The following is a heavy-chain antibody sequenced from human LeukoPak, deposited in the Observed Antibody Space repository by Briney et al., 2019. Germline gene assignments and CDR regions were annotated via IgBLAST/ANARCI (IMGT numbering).Heavy chain of an antibody. Sequence: GASVKVSCKASGYTFTSYAMNWVRQAPGQGLEWMGWINTNTGNPTYAQGFTGRFVFSLDTSVSTAYLQISSLKAEDTAVYYCARVYYYDSSGYYKRGSFDYWGQGTLVTVSS. CDR2: INTNTGNP. D-gene: IGHD3-22*01. CDR1: GYTFTSYA. J-gene: IGHJ4*02. V-gene: IGHV7-4-1*02. CDR3: ARVYYYDSSGYYKRGSFDY.